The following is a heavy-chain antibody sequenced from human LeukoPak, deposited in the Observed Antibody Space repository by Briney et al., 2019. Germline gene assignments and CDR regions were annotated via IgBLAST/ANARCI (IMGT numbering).Heavy chain of an antibody. CDR1: GGSISSGSYY. CDR3: ARRNWGDWGWFDP. CDR2: IYTSGST. Sequence: SETLSLTCAVSGGSISSGSYYWSWIRQPAGKGLEWIGRIYTSGSTNYNPSLKSRVTISVDTSKNQFSLKLSSVTAADTAVYYCARRNWGDWGWFDPWGQGTLVTVSS. D-gene: IGHD7-27*01. J-gene: IGHJ5*02. V-gene: IGHV4-61*02.